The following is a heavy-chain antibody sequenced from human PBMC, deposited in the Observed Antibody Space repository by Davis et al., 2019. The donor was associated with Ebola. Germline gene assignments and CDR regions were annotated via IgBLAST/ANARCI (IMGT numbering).Heavy chain of an antibody. CDR1: GFTFSSYA. Sequence: GGSLRLSCAASGFTFSSYAMSWVRQAPGKGLEWVSVIYSGGSTYYADSVKGRFTISRHNSKNTLYLQMNSLRAEDTAVYYCARERFQLGYCSGGSCYHYYYGMDVWGQGTTVTVSS. CDR2: IYSGGST. CDR3: ARERFQLGYCSGGSCYHYYYGMDV. J-gene: IGHJ6*02. D-gene: IGHD2-15*01. V-gene: IGHV3-66*01.